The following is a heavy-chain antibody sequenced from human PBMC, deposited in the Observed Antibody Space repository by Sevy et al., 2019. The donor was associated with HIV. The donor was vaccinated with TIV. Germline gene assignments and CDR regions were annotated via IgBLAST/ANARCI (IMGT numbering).Heavy chain of an antibody. CDR3: ARDLPPSATTVAHFDC. D-gene: IGHD4-17*01. V-gene: IGHV3-48*03. CDR2: INQSGGTT. Sequence: GGSLRLSCAASGFIFSSYEMSWVRQAPGKGLEWVSHINQSGGTTYYSDSVKGRFTMSRDNARNSLYLQMNSLRAEDTAVYYCARDLPPSATTVAHFDCWGQGTLVTVSS. J-gene: IGHJ4*02. CDR1: GFIFSSYE.